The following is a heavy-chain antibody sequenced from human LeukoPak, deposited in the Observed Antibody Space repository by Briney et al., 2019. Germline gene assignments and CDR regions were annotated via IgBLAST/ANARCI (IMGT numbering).Heavy chain of an antibody. CDR1: GFKFNDYA. CDR2: LSWHSGSI. V-gene: IGHV3-9*01. J-gene: IGHJ4*02. D-gene: IGHD4-23*01. Sequence: GGSLRLSCVASGFKFNDYAMHWVRQAPGKGLEWVSGLSWHSGSIGYADSVKGRFIISRDNAKNSLYLEMNSLRPEDSPLYYCAKETKVGQILHYCHYWARGPRVTVPS. CDR3: AKETKVGQILHYCHY.